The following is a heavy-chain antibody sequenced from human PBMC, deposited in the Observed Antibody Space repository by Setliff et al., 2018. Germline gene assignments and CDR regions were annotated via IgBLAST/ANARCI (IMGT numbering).Heavy chain of an antibody. D-gene: IGHD6-13*01. CDR1: GYTLTELS. Sequence: ASVKVSCKVSGYTLTELSMHWVRQAPGKGLEWMGGFDPEDGETIYAQKFQGRVTMTEDTSTDTAYVELSSLRSEDTAVYYCATADVIIAAAGNSKYILDYWGQGTLVTVSS. CDR2: FDPEDGET. V-gene: IGHV1-24*01. J-gene: IGHJ4*02. CDR3: ATADVIIAAAGNSKYILDY.